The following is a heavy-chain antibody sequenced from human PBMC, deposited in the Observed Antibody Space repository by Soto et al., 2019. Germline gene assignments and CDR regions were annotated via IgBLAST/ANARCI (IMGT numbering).Heavy chain of an antibody. CDR2: ISGYNGDT. Sequence: QGQLVQSGGEVKKPGASVKVSCKASGYTFTRYGISWVRQAPGQGLEWMGWISGYNGDTKYAQKFQGRVTMTVDTSXXTAYRELRSLTSDDRAVYYCAKNGQPPYYYYGMDVWGQGTTVTVSS. D-gene: IGHD2-8*01. CDR3: AKNGQPPYYYYGMDV. V-gene: IGHV1-18*01. J-gene: IGHJ6*02. CDR1: GYTFTRYG.